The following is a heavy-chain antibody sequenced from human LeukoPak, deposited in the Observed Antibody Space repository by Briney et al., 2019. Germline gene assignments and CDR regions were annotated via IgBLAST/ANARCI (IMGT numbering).Heavy chain of an antibody. Sequence: GGSLRLSCAASGFTFSSYWMHWVRQAPGKGLVWVSRINSDGSSTSYADSVKGRFTISRDNAKNTLYLQMNSLRAEDTAVYHCARGPYYYGSGSYYYYYYYYMDVWGKGTTVTVSS. CDR3: ARGPYYYGSGSYYYYYYYYMDV. J-gene: IGHJ6*03. CDR1: GFTFSSYW. V-gene: IGHV3-74*01. D-gene: IGHD3-10*01. CDR2: INSDGSST.